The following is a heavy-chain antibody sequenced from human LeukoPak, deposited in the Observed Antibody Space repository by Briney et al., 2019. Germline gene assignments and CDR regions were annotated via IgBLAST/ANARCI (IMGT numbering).Heavy chain of an antibody. D-gene: IGHD6-6*01. CDR1: GYTFTSYG. Sequence: ASVKVSCKASGYTFTSYGISWVRQAPGQGLEWMGWISAYNGNTNYAQKLQGRVTMTTDTSTSTAYMELRSLRSDDTAVYYCARGPASQNSSSSFFDYWGQGTLVTVSS. CDR3: ARGPASQNSSSSFFDY. V-gene: IGHV1-18*01. CDR2: ISAYNGNT. J-gene: IGHJ4*02.